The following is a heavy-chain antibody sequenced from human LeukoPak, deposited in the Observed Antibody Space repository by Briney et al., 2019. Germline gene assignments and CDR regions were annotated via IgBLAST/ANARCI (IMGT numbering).Heavy chain of an antibody. V-gene: IGHV4-59*01. CDR3: TRTYSSSSIDY. J-gene: IGHJ4*02. Sequence: PSETLSLTCTVSGGSISTYYWSWIRQPPGKGLEWLGYIFYTGSTNYNPSLKSRVTMSIDTSKNQFSLKLSSVTAADTAVYYCTRTYSSSSIDYWGQGALVTVFS. CDR1: GGSISTYY. CDR2: IFYTGST. D-gene: IGHD6-6*01.